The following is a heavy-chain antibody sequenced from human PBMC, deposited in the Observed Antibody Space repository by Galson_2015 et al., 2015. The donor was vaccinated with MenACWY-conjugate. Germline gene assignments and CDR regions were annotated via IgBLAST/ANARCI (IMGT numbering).Heavy chain of an antibody. J-gene: IGHJ5*02. D-gene: IGHD2-15*01. V-gene: IGHV3-15*01. CDR2: IKCRTDGGTT. CDR3: TRDRDVGGSRWWFDP. CDR1: GLTFSNVW. Sequence: SLRLPCAPSGLTFSNVWMSWVRQAPGKGLEWVARIKCRTDGGTTDYAPPVKGRFTILRDDSAKTLYLQMNSLKIEDTAMYFCTRDRDVGGSRWWFDPGGQGTLVTVSS.